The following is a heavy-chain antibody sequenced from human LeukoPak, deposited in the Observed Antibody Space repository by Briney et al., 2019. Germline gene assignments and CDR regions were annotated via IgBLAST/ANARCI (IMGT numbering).Heavy chain of an antibody. D-gene: IGHD1-26*01. CDR3: AAGIGSRPEYFHY. CDR2: IVVGSGNT. CDR1: GFTFTSSV. V-gene: IGHV1-58*02. J-gene: IGHJ1*01. Sequence: SVKVSCKASGFTFTSSVMQWVRQARGQRLEWIGWIVVGSGNTNYAQKFQERVTITRDKSTSTAYMELSGLRSEDTAVYYCAAGIGSRPEYFHYWGQGTLVTVSS.